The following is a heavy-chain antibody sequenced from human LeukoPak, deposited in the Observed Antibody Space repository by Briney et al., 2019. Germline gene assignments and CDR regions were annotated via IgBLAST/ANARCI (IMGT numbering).Heavy chain of an antibody. V-gene: IGHV4-34*01. CDR2: INHSGST. J-gene: IGHJ2*01. CDR3: ARDRGQYYDILTGYLPEGYFDL. D-gene: IGHD3-9*01. Sequence: SETLSLTCAVYGGSFSGYYWSWIRQPPGKGLEWIGEINHSGSTNYNPSLKSRVTISVDTSKNQFSLKLSSVTAADTAVYYCARDRGQYYDILTGYLPEGYFDLWGRGTLVAVSS. CDR1: GGSFSGYY.